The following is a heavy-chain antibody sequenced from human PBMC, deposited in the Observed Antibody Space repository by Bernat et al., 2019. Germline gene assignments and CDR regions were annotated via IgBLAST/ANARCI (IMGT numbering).Heavy chain of an antibody. J-gene: IGHJ6*02. CDR1: GFTLSRYS. V-gene: IGHV3-48*01. CDR3: ARADYDFWEGMDV. D-gene: IGHD3-3*01. Sequence: EVQLVESGGGLVQPGGSLRLSCAVSGFTLSRYSMNWVRQAPGKGLEWVSYITSSSRIIYYADSVKGRFTISRDSAKNSLYLQMNGLRAGDTAVYYCARADYDFWEGMDVWGQGTTVTVSS. CDR2: ITSSSRII.